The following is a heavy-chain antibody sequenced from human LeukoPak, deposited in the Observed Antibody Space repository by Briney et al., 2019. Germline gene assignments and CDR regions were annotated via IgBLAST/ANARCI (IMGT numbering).Heavy chain of an antibody. Sequence: KTGGSLRLSCAASGFTFSNAWMSWVRQAPGKGLEWVGRIKSKTDGGTTDYAAPVKGRFTISRDDSKNTLYLQMNSLKTEDTAVYYCTTHDSSGYYPDYWGQGTLVTVSS. D-gene: IGHD3-22*01. J-gene: IGHJ4*02. V-gene: IGHV3-15*01. CDR1: GFTFSNAW. CDR2: IKSKTDGGTT. CDR3: TTHDSSGYYPDY.